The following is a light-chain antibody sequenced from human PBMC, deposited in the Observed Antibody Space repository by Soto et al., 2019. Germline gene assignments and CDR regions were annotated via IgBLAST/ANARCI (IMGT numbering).Light chain of an antibody. CDR2: EVD. J-gene: IGLJ2*01. CDR3: SSFVHKNNLL. Sequence: QSALTQPPSASGSAGQSVTISCTGTSDDIGTYNYVSWFQQRSGNAPKLIIYEVDKRPSGVPNRFSGSKSGNTASLTISGLQAEDEADYYCSSFVHKNNLLFGGGTKLTVL. V-gene: IGLV2-8*01. CDR1: SDDIGTYNY.